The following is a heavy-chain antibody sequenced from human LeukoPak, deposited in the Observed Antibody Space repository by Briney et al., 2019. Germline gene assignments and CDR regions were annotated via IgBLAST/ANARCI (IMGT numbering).Heavy chain of an antibody. V-gene: IGHV4-59*08. CDR2: IYYSGST. J-gene: IGHJ4*02. D-gene: IGHD3-9*01. CDR1: GGSISSYY. CDR3: ATTYDILTGTYDY. Sequence: PSETLSLTCTVSGGSISSYYWSWIRQPPGKGLEWIGYIYYSGSTNYNPSLKSRVTISVDTSKNQFSLKLSSVTAADTAVYYCATTYDILTGTYDYWGQGTLVTVSS.